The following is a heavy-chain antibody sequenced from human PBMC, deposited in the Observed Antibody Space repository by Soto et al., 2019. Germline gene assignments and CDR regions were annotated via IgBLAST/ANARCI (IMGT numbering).Heavy chain of an antibody. V-gene: IGHV3-23*01. CDR2: LSGSGGRT. Sequence: PGGSLRLSCAASGFSFRSYAMSWVRQAPGKGLEWVSGVSGLSGSGGRTHYADSVKGRFTISRDNSKNTLYLQMNSLRAEDTAVYYCAKRTICSGGSCYPGYWGQGTLVTVSS. J-gene: IGHJ4*02. CDR3: AKRTICSGGSCYPGY. D-gene: IGHD2-15*01. CDR1: GFSFRSYA.